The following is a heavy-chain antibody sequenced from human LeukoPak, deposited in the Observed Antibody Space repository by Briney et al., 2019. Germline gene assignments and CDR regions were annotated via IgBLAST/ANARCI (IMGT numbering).Heavy chain of an antibody. Sequence: GGSLRLSCAASGFTFSDYSMTWIGQAPGKGLDWVSYISSSGRTIYYADSVKGRFTISRDNSKNTLYLQMNSLRAEDTAVYYCAKTGYSSSWLGAFDIWGQGTMVTVSS. V-gene: IGHV3-11*04. CDR1: GFTFSDYS. D-gene: IGHD6-13*01. J-gene: IGHJ3*02. CDR3: AKTGYSSSWLGAFDI. CDR2: ISSSGRTI.